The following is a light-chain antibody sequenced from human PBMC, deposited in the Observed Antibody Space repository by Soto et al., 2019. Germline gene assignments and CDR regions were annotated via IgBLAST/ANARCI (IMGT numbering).Light chain of an antibody. CDR3: QQHNDWPLT. J-gene: IGKJ4*01. CDR2: GIS. Sequence: EIVMTQSPATLSVSPGERATLSCRASQSVSSNLAWYQQIPGQAPRLLMYGISTRATGIPARFSGSGSGTEFTLPISSLQSEDFAIYYCQQHNDWPLTFGGGTKVEIK. CDR1: QSVSSN. V-gene: IGKV3-15*01.